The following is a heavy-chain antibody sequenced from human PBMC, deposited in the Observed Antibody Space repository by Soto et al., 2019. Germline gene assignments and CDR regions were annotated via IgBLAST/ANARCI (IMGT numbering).Heavy chain of an antibody. CDR3: AREGNLGRWIQPLDS. Sequence: PSETLSLTCTFSGASISIYSWSWIRQPPGQGLEWIGNIHYKGNTKYSPYLKIRVTMSVDTSQNHFSLKLISVTTADTAVYFCAREGNLGRWIQPLDSWGQG. J-gene: IGHJ4*02. D-gene: IGHD2-2*03. CDR2: IHYKGNT. V-gene: IGHV4-59*01. CDR1: GASISIYS.